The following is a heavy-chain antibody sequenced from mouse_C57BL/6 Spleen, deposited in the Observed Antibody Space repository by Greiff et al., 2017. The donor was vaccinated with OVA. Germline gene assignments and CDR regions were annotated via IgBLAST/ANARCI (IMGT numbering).Heavy chain of an antibody. J-gene: IGHJ4*01. Sequence: VQLQQSGPELVKPGASVKISCKASGYAFSSSWMNWVKQRPGKGLEWIGRIYPGDGDTNYNGKFKGKATLTADKSSSTAYMQLSSLTSEDSAVYFGAREVYYGSSYYAMDYWGQGTSVTVSS. CDR3: AREVYYGSSYYAMDY. CDR2: IYPGDGDT. D-gene: IGHD1-1*01. CDR1: GYAFSSSW. V-gene: IGHV1-82*01.